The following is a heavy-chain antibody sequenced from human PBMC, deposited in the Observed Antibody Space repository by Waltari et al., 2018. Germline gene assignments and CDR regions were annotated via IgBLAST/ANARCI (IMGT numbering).Heavy chain of an antibody. Sequence: EVQLVESGGGLIQAGGSLRLSCAASGFTVSSTYRAWVRQAPGKGLESVAIIYSSGTTAYADSVKVRFTTSRDNSKNALFLQMSSVRVDDTAMYYCTTRVAISGVPGMPDYWGQGTLVTVSS. V-gene: IGHV3-53*01. CDR2: IYSSGTT. J-gene: IGHJ4*02. D-gene: IGHD2-15*01. CDR1: GFTVSSTY. CDR3: TTRVAISGVPGMPDY.